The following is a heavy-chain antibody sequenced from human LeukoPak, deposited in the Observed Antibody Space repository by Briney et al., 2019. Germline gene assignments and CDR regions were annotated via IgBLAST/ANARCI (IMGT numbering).Heavy chain of an antibody. CDR1: GGSISSYY. CDR3: ARQEREYGGYYDY. D-gene: IGHD4/OR15-4a*01. V-gene: IGHV4-59*01. Sequence: PSETLSLTCTVSGGSISSYYWSWIRQPPGKGLEWIGYIYYSGSTNYNPSLKSRVTISVDTSKNQFSLKLSSVTAADTAVYYFARQEREYGGYYDYWGQGTLVTVSS. CDR2: IYYSGST. J-gene: IGHJ4*02.